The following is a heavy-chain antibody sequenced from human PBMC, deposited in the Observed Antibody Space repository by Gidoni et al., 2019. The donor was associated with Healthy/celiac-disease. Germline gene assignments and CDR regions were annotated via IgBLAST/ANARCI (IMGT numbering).Heavy chain of an antibody. CDR3: ARDISPSYYYDSSGLDY. D-gene: IGHD3-22*01. CDR2: INPNSGGT. J-gene: IGHJ4*02. V-gene: IGHV1-2*02. Sequence: QVQLVQSGAEVKKPGASVKVSCKASGYTFTGYYMHWVRQAPGQGLEWMGWINPNSGGTNYAQKFQGRVTMTRDTSISTAYMELSRLRSDDTAVYYCARDISPSYYYDSSGLDYWGQGTLVTVSS. CDR1: GYTFTGYY.